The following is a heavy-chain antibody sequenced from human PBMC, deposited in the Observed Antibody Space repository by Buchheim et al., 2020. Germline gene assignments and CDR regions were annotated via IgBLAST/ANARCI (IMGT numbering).Heavy chain of an antibody. V-gene: IGHV4-61*02. CDR1: GGPISSGSYY. CDR2: IYTSGST. D-gene: IGHD6-13*01. CDR3: ARAPDSSSWKYYYYGMDV. Sequence: QVQLQESGPGLVKPSQTLSLTCTVSGGPISSGSYYWSWIRQPAGKGLEWIGRIYTSGSTHYNPSLKSRVTISVETSKTKFSLKLSSVTAADTAVYYCARAPDSSSWKYYYYGMDVWGQGTT. J-gene: IGHJ6*02.